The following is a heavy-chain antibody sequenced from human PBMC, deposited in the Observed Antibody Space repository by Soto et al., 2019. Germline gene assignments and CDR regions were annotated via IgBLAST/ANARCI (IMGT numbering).Heavy chain of an antibody. CDR2: INPNSGGT. D-gene: IGHD3-16*01. Sequence: ASVKVSFKASGYTFTGYYMHWVRQAPGQGLEWMGWINPNSGGTNYAQKFQGRATMTRDTSISTAYMELSRLRSDDTAVYYCARDLEEMATGELDYWGQGTLVTVSS. CDR3: ARDLEEMATGELDY. V-gene: IGHV1-2*02. J-gene: IGHJ4*02. CDR1: GYTFTGYY.